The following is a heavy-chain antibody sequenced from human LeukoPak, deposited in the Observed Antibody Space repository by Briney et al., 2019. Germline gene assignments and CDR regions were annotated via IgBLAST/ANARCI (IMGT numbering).Heavy chain of an antibody. V-gene: IGHV4-59*08. CDR3: ARLPLYSSGWLVDY. CDR1: GGSLSSYY. CDR2: IYYSGNT. J-gene: IGHJ4*02. D-gene: IGHD6-19*01. Sequence: SETLSLTCTVSGGSLSSYYWTWIRQPPGKGLEWIGYIYYSGNTNYNPSLKSRVTISVDTSKNQFSLKLSSVTAADTAVYYCARLPLYSSGWLVDYWGQGTLVTVSS.